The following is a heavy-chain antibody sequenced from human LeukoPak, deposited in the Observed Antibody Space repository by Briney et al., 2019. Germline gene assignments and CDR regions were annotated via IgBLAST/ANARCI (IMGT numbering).Heavy chain of an antibody. CDR3: ARTRYYYNSRSYGAPYYFDY. J-gene: IGHJ4*02. CDR1: GGSFSDYW. V-gene: IGHV4-34*01. CDR2: VNHSGRT. Sequence: SETLSLTCAVYGGSFSDYWWTWIRQSPGKGLEWIGEVNHSGRTNYNPSLKSRVSISVDTSKNQFSLKLSSVTAADTAVYYCARTRYYYNSRSYGAPYYFDYWGQGTLVTVSS. D-gene: IGHD3-10*01.